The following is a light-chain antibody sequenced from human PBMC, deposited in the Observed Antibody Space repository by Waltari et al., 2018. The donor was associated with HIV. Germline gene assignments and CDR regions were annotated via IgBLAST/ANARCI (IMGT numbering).Light chain of an antibody. Sequence: DVVLTHSPHSLPVSVAERATLNFTSTQNLLYNSNKKNYLAWYQQKPGQRPKLLIYWASTRASGVPDRFSGSGSGTDFTLTISSLQTEDVAIYYCQQFYSVPYTFGQGTKLEIK. CDR3: QQFYSVPYT. J-gene: IGKJ2*01. V-gene: IGKV4-1*01. CDR2: WAS. CDR1: QNLLYNSNKKNY.